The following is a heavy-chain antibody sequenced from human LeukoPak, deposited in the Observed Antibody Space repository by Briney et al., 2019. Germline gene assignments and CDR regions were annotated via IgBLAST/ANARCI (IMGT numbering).Heavy chain of an antibody. CDR2: MNPNSGNT. J-gene: IGHJ4*02. Sequence: ASVKVSCKASGYTFTSYDINWVRQATGQGLEWMGWMNPNSGNTGYAQKFQGRVTMTRNTSISTAYMELSSLRSEDTAVYYCARSGITNRWVPSAAPSDYWGQGTLVTVSS. D-gene: IGHD1-14*01. CDR3: ARSGITNRWVPSAAPSDY. V-gene: IGHV1-8*01. CDR1: GYTFTSYD.